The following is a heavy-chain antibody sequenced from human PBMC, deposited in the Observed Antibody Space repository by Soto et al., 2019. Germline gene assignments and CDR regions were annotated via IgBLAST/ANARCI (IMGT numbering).Heavy chain of an antibody. J-gene: IGHJ6*02. Sequence: GASVKVSCKASGYTFTSYYMHWVRQAPGQGLEWMGIINPSGGGTSYAQKFQGRVTMTRDTSTSTVYMELSSLRSEDTAVYYCARDWAAAGDYYYYGMDVWGQGTTVTVSS. V-gene: IGHV1-46*01. CDR2: INPSGGGT. D-gene: IGHD6-13*01. CDR3: ARDWAAAGDYYYYGMDV. CDR1: GYTFTSYY.